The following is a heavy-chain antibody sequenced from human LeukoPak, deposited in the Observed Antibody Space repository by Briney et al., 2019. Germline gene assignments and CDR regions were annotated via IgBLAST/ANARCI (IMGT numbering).Heavy chain of an antibody. J-gene: IGHJ5*02. D-gene: IGHD2-15*01. CDR1: GGTFSIYA. Sequence: SVKVCCKGSGGTFSIYAISWVRQAPGQGLEWIGGSSPIFGTSNYAQKFQGRVTITADTSTSQAYMELSSLRAEDTAVYYCARAGRYCSGGSCYSIRTWFDPWGQGTLVTVSS. V-gene: IGHV1-69*06. CDR2: SSPIFGTS. CDR3: ARAGRYCSGGSCYSIRTWFDP.